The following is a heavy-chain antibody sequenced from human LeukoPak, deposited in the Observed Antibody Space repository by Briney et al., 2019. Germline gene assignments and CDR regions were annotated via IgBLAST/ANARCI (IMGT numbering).Heavy chain of an antibody. CDR3: ARDLRAGGTWSYGVYFDL. CDR1: GFTFDDYG. V-gene: IGHV3-7*01. Sequence: SGGSLRLSCAASGFTFDDYGMSWVRQAPGRGLEWVANIKEDGSEEDYVDSVKGRFTISRDNAKNSVYLQLNSLTPEDTAVYYCARDLRAGGTWSYGVYFDLWGRGTLVTVSS. CDR2: IKEDGSEE. J-gene: IGHJ2*01. D-gene: IGHD4-17*01.